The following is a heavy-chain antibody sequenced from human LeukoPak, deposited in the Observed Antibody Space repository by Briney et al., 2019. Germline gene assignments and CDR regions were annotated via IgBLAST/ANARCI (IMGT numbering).Heavy chain of an antibody. CDR1: GFTFSSYW. V-gene: IGHV3-23*01. D-gene: IGHD6-13*01. CDR2: ISGSGGST. Sequence: GGSLRLSCAASGFTFSSYWMSWVRQAPGKGLEWVSAISGSGGSTYYADSVKGRFTISRDNSKNTLYLQMNSLRAEDTAVYYCAKVFLAAAGFGPGDAFDIWGQGTMVTVSS. J-gene: IGHJ3*02. CDR3: AKVFLAAAGFGPGDAFDI.